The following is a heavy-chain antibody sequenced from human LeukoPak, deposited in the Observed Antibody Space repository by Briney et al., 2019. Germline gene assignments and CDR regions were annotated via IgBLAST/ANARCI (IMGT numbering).Heavy chain of an antibody. J-gene: IGHJ4*02. Sequence: GGSLRLSCAASGFTFTTYWMHWVRHAPGKGLVWVARINTDGRVTTYADSVKGRFTVSRDNAESTLYLQMNDLRPEDTAVYYCIRETHVGLHLEYWGQGTLATVTS. CDR1: GFTFTTYW. V-gene: IGHV3-74*01. D-gene: IGHD3-10*02. CDR2: INTDGRVT. CDR3: IRETHVGLHLEY.